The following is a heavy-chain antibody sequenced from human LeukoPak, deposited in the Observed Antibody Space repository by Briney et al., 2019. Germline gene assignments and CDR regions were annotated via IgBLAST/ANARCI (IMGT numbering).Heavy chain of an antibody. J-gene: IGHJ4*02. Sequence: ASVKVSCKASGYTFTSYYMHWVRQAPGQGPEWMGIINPSGGSTSYAQKFQGRVTMTRDMSTSTVYMELSSLRSEDTAVYYCARVIDGYNGFDYWGQGTLVTVSS. V-gene: IGHV1-46*01. CDR1: GYTFTSYY. CDR2: INPSGGST. CDR3: ARVIDGYNGFDY. D-gene: IGHD5-24*01.